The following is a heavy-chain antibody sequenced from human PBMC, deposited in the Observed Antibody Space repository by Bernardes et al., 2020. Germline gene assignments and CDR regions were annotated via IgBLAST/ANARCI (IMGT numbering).Heavy chain of an antibody. Sequence: TLSLTFAVYGGSFSCYYWSWIRQPPGKGLEWIGEINHSGSTNYNPSLKSRVTISVDTSKNQFSLKLSSVTAADTAVYYCATGPTSMTSSTYFDYWGQGTLVTVSS. CDR3: ATGPTSMTSSTYFDY. CDR1: GGSFSCYY. J-gene: IGHJ4*02. CDR2: INHSGST. V-gene: IGHV4-34*01. D-gene: IGHD2-21*01.